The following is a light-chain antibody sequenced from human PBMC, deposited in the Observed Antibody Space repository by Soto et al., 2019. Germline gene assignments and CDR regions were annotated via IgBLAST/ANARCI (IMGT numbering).Light chain of an antibody. CDR2: DAS. CDR3: HQRQSWPRT. CDR1: QSVSSN. J-gene: IGKJ1*01. Sequence: EIVMTQSPATLSVSPGERATLSCRASQSVSSNFAWYQQKPGQAPRLLIYDASTRATGIPARFSGSGSGTEFTLTISSLQSEDFAVYYCHQRQSWPRTFGQGTKVDI. V-gene: IGKV3-15*01.